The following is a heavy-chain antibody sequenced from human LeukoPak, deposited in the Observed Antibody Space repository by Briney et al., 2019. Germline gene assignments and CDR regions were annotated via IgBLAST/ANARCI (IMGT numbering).Heavy chain of an antibody. D-gene: IGHD2-15*01. V-gene: IGHV1-8*01. CDR1: GYTSTSYD. J-gene: IGHJ5*02. CDR2: MNPNSGNT. CDR3: ARRHPDCSGGSCYWFDP. Sequence: ASVKVSCKASGYTSTSYDINWVRQATGQGLEWMGWMNPNSGNTGYAQKFQGRVTMTRNTSISTAYMELSSLRSEDTAVYYCARRHPDCSGGSCYWFDPWGQGTLVTVSS.